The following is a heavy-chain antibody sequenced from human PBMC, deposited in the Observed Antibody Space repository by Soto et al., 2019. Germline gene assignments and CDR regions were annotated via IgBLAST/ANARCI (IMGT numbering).Heavy chain of an antibody. CDR2: IYYSGST. CDR3: ARTDPHDAFDI. Sequence: LSLTCTVSGGSISSYYRSWIRQPPGKGLEWIGYIYYSGSTNYNPSLKSRVTISVDTSKNQFSLKLSSVTAADTAVYYCARTDPHDAFDIWGQGTMVTVSS. V-gene: IGHV4-59*01. J-gene: IGHJ3*02. CDR1: GGSISSYY.